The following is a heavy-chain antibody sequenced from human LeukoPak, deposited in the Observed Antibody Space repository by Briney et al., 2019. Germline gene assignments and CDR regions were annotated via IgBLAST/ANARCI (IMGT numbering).Heavy chain of an antibody. V-gene: IGHV4-39*07. Sequence: SETLSLTCTVSGGSISSSSYYWGWIRQPPGKGLEWIGSIYYSGSTYYNPSLKSRVTISVDTSKNQFSLKLSSVTAADTAVYYCATLSPGSSWYYYYYYMDVWGKGTTVTVSS. CDR1: GGSISSSSYY. J-gene: IGHJ6*03. CDR2: IYYSGST. CDR3: ATLSPGSSWYYYYYYMDV. D-gene: IGHD6-13*01.